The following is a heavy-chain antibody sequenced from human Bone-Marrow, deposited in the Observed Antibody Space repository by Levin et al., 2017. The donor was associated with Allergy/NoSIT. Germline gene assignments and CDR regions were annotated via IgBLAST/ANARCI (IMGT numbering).Heavy chain of an antibody. Sequence: SQTLSLPCTVSGGSIRSGDYYWSWIRQPPGKGLEWIGYIYYSGSTYYNPSLKSRVTISVDTSKNQFSLKLSSVTAADTAVYYCARAHTVPEAFDIWGQGTMVTVSS. D-gene: IGHD1-1*01. CDR3: ARAHTVPEAFDI. CDR2: IYYSGST. V-gene: IGHV4-30-4*01. CDR1: GGSIRSGDYY. J-gene: IGHJ3*02.